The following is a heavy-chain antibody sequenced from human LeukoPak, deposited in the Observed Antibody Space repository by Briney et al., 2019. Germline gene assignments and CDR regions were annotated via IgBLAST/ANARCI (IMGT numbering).Heavy chain of an antibody. Sequence: GGSLRLSCAASGFTFSSYAMSWVRQAPGKGLEWVSAISGSGGSTYYADSVKGRFTISRDNSKNTLYLQMNSLRAEDTAVYYWAKDRVAAIAPYYFDYWGQGTLVTVSS. CDR1: GFTFSSYA. D-gene: IGHD2-21*02. CDR2: ISGSGGST. J-gene: IGHJ4*02. CDR3: AKDRVAAIAPYYFDY. V-gene: IGHV3-23*01.